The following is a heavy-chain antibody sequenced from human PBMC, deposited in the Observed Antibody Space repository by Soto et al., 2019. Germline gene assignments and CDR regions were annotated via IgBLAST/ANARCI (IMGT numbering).Heavy chain of an antibody. CDR3: ARDGSSWNLLQYFDY. CDR1: GFTFSSYG. D-gene: IGHD6-13*01. Sequence: QVQLVESGGGVVQPGRSLRLSCAASGFTFSSYGMHWVRQAPGKGLEWVAVIWYDGSNKYYADSVKGRFTISRDNSKNTLYLQMNSLRAEDTAVYYCARDGSSWNLLQYFDYWGKGTLVTVSS. CDR2: IWYDGSNK. V-gene: IGHV3-33*01. J-gene: IGHJ4*02.